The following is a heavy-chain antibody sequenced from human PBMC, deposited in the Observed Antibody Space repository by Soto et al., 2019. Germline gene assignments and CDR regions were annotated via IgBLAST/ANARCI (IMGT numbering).Heavy chain of an antibody. J-gene: IGHJ3*02. V-gene: IGHV6-1*01. D-gene: IGHD2-2*01. CDR1: GDSVSSNSAA. CDR2: TYYRSKWYN. CDR3: ARPIYLGGYCSSTSCYGFAFDI. Sequence: SQTLSLTCAISGDSVSSNSAAWNWIRQSPSRGLEWLGRTYYRSKWYNDYAVSVKSRITINPDTSKNQFSLQLNSVTPEDTAVYYCARPIYLGGYCSSTSCYGFAFDIWGQGTMVTVSS.